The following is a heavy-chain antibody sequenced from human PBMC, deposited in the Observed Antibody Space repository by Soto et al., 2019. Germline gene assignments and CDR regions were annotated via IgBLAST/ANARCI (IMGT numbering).Heavy chain of an antibody. V-gene: IGHV4-4*07. CDR2: IYSGRSA. Sequence: QVPLQESGPGLVKPSETLSLSCGVSGGSISQYYWSWIRQPAGKGLEWLGRIYSGRSANYNPSLESGVTMEVDKSKNQFTLKLGSVTAADTAVYYCARGPGGFGDFSLDYWGQGTLVTVSS. J-gene: IGHJ4*02. CDR3: ARGPGGFGDFSLDY. D-gene: IGHD3-10*01. CDR1: GGSISQYY.